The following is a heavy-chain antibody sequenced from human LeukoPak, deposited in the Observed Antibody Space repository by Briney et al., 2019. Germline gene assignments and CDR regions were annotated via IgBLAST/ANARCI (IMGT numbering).Heavy chain of an antibody. CDR1: GGSISSASYY. V-gene: IGHV4-61*09. D-gene: IGHD3-10*01. CDR3: ARLVFRGGRFVDY. J-gene: IGHJ4*02. CDR2: FYDSGST. Sequence: SEALSLTFPVPGGSISSASYYWSWIRPPAGKGLEWIGHFYDSGSTNYNPSLTSRVTISVDTSKNQCSLKLNSVTAADTAVYSCARLVFRGGRFVDYWGQGTLVTVSS.